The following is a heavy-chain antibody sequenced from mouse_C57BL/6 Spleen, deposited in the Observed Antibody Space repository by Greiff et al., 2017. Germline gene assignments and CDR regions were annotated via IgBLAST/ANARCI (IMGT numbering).Heavy chain of an antibody. V-gene: IGHV1-64*01. CDR3: ARSVITRGYAMDY. Sequence: QVQLQQPGAELVKPGASVKLSCKASGYTFTSYWMHWVKQRPGQGLEWIGMIHPNSGSTNYNEKFKSKATLTVDKSSSTAYMQLSSLTSEDSAVXYCARSVITRGYAMDYWGQGTSVTVSS. D-gene: IGHD1-1*01. CDR1: GYTFTSYW. CDR2: IHPNSGST. J-gene: IGHJ4*01.